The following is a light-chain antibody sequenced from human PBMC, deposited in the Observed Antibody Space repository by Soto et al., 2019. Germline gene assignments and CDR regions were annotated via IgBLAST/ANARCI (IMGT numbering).Light chain of an antibody. CDR3: QQRSNWPPFT. V-gene: IGKV3D-20*02. J-gene: IGKJ5*01. Sequence: ESVLTQSPGTLSLSPGERATLSCRASRSVSSSYLAWYQQKPGQAPRLLIYGASSRATGIPDRFSGSGSGTEFTLTVSSLQSEDFAVYYCQQRSNWPPFTFGQGTRLEI. CDR1: RSVSSSY. CDR2: GAS.